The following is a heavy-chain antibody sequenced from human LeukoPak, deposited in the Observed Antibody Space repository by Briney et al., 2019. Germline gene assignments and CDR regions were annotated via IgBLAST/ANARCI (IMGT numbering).Heavy chain of an antibody. D-gene: IGHD3-22*01. CDR2: INHSGST. CDR3: ARVLGRIPYYYDSSGYYQEDY. CDR1: GGSFSGYY. Sequence: SETLSLTCAVYGGSFSGYYWSWIRQPPGRGLEWIGEINHSGSTNYNPSLKSRVTISVDTSKNQFSLKLSSVTAADTAVYYCARVLGRIPYYYDSSGYYQEDYWGQGTLVTVSS. J-gene: IGHJ4*02. V-gene: IGHV4-34*01.